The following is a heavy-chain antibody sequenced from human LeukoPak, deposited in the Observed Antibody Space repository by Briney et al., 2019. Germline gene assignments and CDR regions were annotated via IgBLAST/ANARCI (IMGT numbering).Heavy chain of an antibody. V-gene: IGHV4-4*07. CDR3: AREREAFSTVIARRGTYYFDY. D-gene: IGHD4-11*01. J-gene: IGHJ4*02. CDR2: IYSSGNT. Sequence: SETLSLTCTVFGGSISSYYWSWIRQPAGKGLEWIGRIYSSGNTNYNPSLTSRVTISVDTSKTQSSLKLSSVTAADTAVYYCAREREAFSTVIARRGTYYFDYWGQGALVTVSS. CDR1: GGSISSYY.